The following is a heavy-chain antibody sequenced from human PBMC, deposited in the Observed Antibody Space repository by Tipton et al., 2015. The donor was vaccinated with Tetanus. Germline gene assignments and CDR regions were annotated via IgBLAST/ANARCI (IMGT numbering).Heavy chain of an antibody. J-gene: IGHJ4*02. CDR2: MNPNTGHA. CDR1: GGMFNNYA. D-gene: IGHD6-13*01. Sequence: QLVQSGAEVKKPGSSVRVSCKTSGGMFNNYAISWVRQAPGQGLEWLGYMNPNTGHAGYAQKFQGRVTMTSNISITTAYMELRNLRSNDTAVYYCARGNRGSSWYLWGQGTLVTVSS. V-gene: IGHV1-8*02. CDR3: ARGNRGSSWYL.